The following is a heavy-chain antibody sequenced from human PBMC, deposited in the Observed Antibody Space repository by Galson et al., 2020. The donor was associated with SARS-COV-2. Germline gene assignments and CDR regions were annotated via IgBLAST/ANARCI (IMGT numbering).Heavy chain of an antibody. V-gene: IGHV3-30*18. J-gene: IGHJ4*02. CDR1: GFTFSTYY. D-gene: IGHD3-22*01. CDR3: ANGTYHYDNSGYFSYFDY. CDR2: ITYDGSTK. Sequence: WGTLRLSCAAYGFTFSTYYMYWVRQAPGKGLEWVAVITYDGSTKYYADSVKGRFTISRDNSKNTVHLQMNSLRAEDTAVYYCANGTYHYDNSGYFSYFDYWGQGTLVTVSS.